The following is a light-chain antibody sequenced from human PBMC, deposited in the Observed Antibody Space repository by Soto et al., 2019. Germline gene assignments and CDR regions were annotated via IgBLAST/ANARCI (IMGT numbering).Light chain of an antibody. CDR1: SSDVGGSNY. CDR2: EVS. Sequence: QSVLTQPPSASGSPGQSVTISCTGTSSDVGGSNYVSWYQQHPGKAPKFMIYEVSKRPSGVPDRFSGSKSGNTASLTVSGLQAEDEADYFCSSYAGSKNFVVFGGGTKLTVL. CDR3: SSYAGSKNFVV. V-gene: IGLV2-8*01. J-gene: IGLJ2*01.